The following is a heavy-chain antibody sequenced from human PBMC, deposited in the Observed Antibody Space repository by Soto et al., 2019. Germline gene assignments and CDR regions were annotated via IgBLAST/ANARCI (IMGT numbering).Heavy chain of an antibody. CDR3: ARDFGDGYSFGY. CDR1: GFTCSSYS. CDR2: ISSSRSYI. D-gene: IGHD3-3*01. J-gene: IGHJ4*02. Sequence: EVQLVESGGGLVKPGGSLRLSCAASGFTCSSYSMNWVRQAPGKALEWVSSISSSRSYIYYADSVKGRFTISRDNAKHSLYLQMNSLRADDTAVYYCARDFGDGYSFGYWGQGNLVTLSS. V-gene: IGHV3-21*01.